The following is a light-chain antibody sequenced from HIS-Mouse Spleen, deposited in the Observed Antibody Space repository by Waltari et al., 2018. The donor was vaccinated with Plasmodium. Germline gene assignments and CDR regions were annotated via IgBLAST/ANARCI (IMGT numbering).Light chain of an antibody. J-gene: IGLJ3*02. Sequence: SYELTQPPSVSVSPGQTARITCSGDALPKKYAYWYQQKSGQAPVLVIDEDSKRPSGITERFSGSSSGTMATLTISVAQVEDEADYYCYSTDSSGNHRVFGGGTKLTVL. CDR2: EDS. CDR1: ALPKKY. V-gene: IGLV3-10*01. CDR3: YSTDSSGNHRV.